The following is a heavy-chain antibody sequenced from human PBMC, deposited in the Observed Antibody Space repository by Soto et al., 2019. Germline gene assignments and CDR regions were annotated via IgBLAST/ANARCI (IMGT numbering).Heavy chain of an antibody. CDR3: ARDGGRLGGGIDN. CDR2: IIPIFGTA. D-gene: IGHD3-16*01. CDR1: GGTFSSYS. J-gene: IGHJ4*02. V-gene: IGHV1-69*01. Sequence: QVQLVQSGAEVKKPGSSVTVSCKASGGTFSSYSINWVRQAPGQELEWMGEIIPIFGTANYAQKFQGRVTMTADASTSTGYMELSSLRSEDTDVYYCARDGGRLGGGIDNWGQGTLVTVSS.